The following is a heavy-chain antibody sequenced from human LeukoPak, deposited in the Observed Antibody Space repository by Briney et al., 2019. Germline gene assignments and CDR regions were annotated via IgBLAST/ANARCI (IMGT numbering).Heavy chain of an antibody. CDR3: AALRIGFDS. CDR2: ITSGGTTT. CDR1: GFNFNDYY. Sequence: GGYLRLSCATSGFNFNDYYMTWIRQAPGKGLEWLSFITSGGTTTSYADSVRGRFTISRDNANKLLFLQMDSLRAGDTAIYYCAALRIGFDSWGQGTLVTVAS. D-gene: IGHD2-21*01. V-gene: IGHV3-11*04. J-gene: IGHJ5*01.